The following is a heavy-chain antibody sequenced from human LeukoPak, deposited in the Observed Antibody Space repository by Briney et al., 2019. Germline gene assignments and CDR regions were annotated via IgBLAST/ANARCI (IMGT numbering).Heavy chain of an antibody. Sequence: ASVKVSCKASGYTFTRYYMHWVRQAPGQGLEWMGRINPNSGGTNYAQKFQGRVTMTRDTSISTAYMELSRLRSDDTAVYYCARPYGQQLVRENWFDPWGQGTLVTVSS. CDR3: ARPYGQQLVRENWFDP. J-gene: IGHJ5*02. CDR1: GYTFTRYY. V-gene: IGHV1-2*02. D-gene: IGHD6-13*01. CDR2: INPNSGGT.